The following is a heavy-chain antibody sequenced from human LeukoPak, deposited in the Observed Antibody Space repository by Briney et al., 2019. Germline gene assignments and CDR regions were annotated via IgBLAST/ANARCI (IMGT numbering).Heavy chain of an antibody. CDR1: GGTFNTNG. D-gene: IGHD3-3*01. CDR3: ARDLLPMTVFGVVND. CDR2: ILPIFGRT. Sequence: SVKVSCKASGGTFNTNGISWLRQAPGQDLEWMGGILPIFGRTDYAQKFQGRVTITADESRSTAYMEVTSLTSDDTAVYYCARDLLPMTVFGVVNDWGLGTLVIVSS. J-gene: IGHJ4*02. V-gene: IGHV1-69*13.